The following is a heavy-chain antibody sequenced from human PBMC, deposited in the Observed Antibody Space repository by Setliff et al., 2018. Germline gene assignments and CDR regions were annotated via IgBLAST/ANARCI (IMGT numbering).Heavy chain of an antibody. V-gene: IGHV4-61*09. D-gene: IGHD2-8*01. CDR3: AREDGPNYYYYYMDI. CDR2: IQTSRTT. J-gene: IGHJ6*03. Sequence: SETLSLTCTVSGGSISSGNYYWSWIRQPAGKGLEWIGHIQTSRTTNYNPSLTSRVTISVDTSKNQFSLKLSAVTAADTAVYFCAREDGPNYYYYYMDIWGKGTTVTVSS. CDR1: GGSISSGNYY.